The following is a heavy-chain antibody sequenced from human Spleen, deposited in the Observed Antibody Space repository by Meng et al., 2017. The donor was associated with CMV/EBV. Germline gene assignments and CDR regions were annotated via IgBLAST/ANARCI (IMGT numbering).Heavy chain of an antibody. CDR2: IGSSGTYT. Sequence: GESLKISCAASGFTFGPYSMNWVRQAPGKGLEWVSSIGSSGTYTYYADSVKGRFTISRDNAKNSLDLQMNSLRAEDTAVYYCARGGLAALDWGQGTLVTVSS. CDR3: ARGGLAALD. J-gene: IGHJ4*02. V-gene: IGHV3-21*01. CDR1: GFTFGPYS. D-gene: IGHD6-6*01.